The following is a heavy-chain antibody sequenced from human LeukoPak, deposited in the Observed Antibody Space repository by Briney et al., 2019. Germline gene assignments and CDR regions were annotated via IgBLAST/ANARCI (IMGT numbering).Heavy chain of an antibody. CDR1: GGSFSGYY. J-gene: IGHJ4*02. CDR3: ARDRGQGYYLLDY. D-gene: IGHD3-22*01. Sequence: SETLSLTCAVYGGSFSGYYWSWIRQPPGKGLEWIGSIYYSGSTYYNPSLKSRVTISVDTSKNQFSLKLSSVTAADTAVYYCARDRGQGYYLLDYWGQGTLVTVSS. V-gene: IGHV4-34*01. CDR2: IYYSGST.